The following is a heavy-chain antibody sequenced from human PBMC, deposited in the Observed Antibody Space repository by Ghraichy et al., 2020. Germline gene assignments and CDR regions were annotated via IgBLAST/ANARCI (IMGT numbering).Heavy chain of an antibody. CDR2: LYYTGNT. CDR3: ARHIRDGYNPVDY. V-gene: IGHV4-39*01. Sequence: IGTLYYTGNTWYNPALKSRVTISVDTSKNLFSLRLSSVTAADTAVYYCARHIRDGYNPVDYWGQGTLVTVSS. J-gene: IGHJ4*02. D-gene: IGHD5-24*01.